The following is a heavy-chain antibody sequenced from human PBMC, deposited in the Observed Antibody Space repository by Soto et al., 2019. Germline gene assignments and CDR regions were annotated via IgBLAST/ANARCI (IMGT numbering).Heavy chain of an antibody. CDR1: GFTFSSYA. Sequence: SLRLTCAASGFTFSSYARSWVRQAPGKGLEWVSAISGSGGSTYYADSVKGRFTISRDNSKNTLYLQMNSLRAEDTAVYYCAKDGTTYYXDSSGYPEDYYYYGMDVWGQGTTVTVSS. V-gene: IGHV3-23*01. D-gene: IGHD3-22*01. CDR3: AKDGTTYYXDSSGYPEDYYYYGMDV. J-gene: IGHJ6*02. CDR2: ISGSGGST.